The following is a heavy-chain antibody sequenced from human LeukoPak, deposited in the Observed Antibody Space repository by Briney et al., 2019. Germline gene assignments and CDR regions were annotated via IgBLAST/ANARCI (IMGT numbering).Heavy chain of an antibody. V-gene: IGHV3-30*02. J-gene: IGHJ4*02. D-gene: IGHD2/OR15-2a*01. CDR3: AKDGYYTRVYYFDY. CDR1: GFTFSSYG. CDR2: IRYDGSNK. Sequence: GGSLRLSCAASGFTFSSYGMHWVRQAPGKGLEWVAFIRYDGSNKYYADSVKGRFTISRDNSKNTLYLQMNSLRAEDTAVYYCAKDGYYTRVYYFDYWGQGTLVTVSS.